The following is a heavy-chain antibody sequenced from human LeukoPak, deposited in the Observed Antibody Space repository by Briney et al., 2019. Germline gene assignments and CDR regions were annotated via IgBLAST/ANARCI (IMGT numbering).Heavy chain of an antibody. CDR3: AKSRPGAVPLFGVVIIPPIYYFDY. Sequence: GGSLRLSCAAFGFTFSSYAMSWVRQAPGKGLEWVSAISGSGGSTYYAGSVKGRFTISRDNSKNALYLQMNSLRAEDTAVYYCAKSRPGAVPLFGVVIIPPIYYFDYWGQGTLVTVSS. D-gene: IGHD3-3*01. V-gene: IGHV3-23*01. CDR1: GFTFSSYA. J-gene: IGHJ4*02. CDR2: ISGSGGST.